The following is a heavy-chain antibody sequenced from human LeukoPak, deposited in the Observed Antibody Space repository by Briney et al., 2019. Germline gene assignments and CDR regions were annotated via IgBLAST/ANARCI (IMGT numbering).Heavy chain of an antibody. D-gene: IGHD2-2*02. V-gene: IGHV3-21*01. Sequence: GGSLRLSCAASGFTFSSYSMNWVRQAPGKGLEWVSSISSSSSYIYYADSVKGRFTISRDNSKNSLYLQMNSLRAEDTAVYYCARAPLGYQLLYRYWGQGTLVTVSS. J-gene: IGHJ4*02. CDR3: ARAPLGYQLLYRY. CDR2: ISSSSSYI. CDR1: GFTFSSYS.